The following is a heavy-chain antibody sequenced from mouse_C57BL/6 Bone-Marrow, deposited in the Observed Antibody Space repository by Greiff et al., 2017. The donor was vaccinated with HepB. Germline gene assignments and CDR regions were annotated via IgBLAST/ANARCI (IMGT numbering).Heavy chain of an antibody. Sequence: VKLQQPGAELVMPGASVKLSCKASGYTFTSYWMHWVKQRPGQGLEWIGEIDPSDSYTNYNQKFKGKSTLTVDKSSSTAYMQLSSLTSEDSAVYYCARMDYGSSYRHFDVWGTGTTVTVSS. CDR1: GYTFTSYW. CDR3: ARMDYGSSYRHFDV. CDR2: IDPSDSYT. V-gene: IGHV1-69*01. J-gene: IGHJ1*03. D-gene: IGHD1-1*01.